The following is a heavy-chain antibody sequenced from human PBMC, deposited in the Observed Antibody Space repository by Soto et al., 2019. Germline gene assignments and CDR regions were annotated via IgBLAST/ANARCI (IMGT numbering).Heavy chain of an antibody. CDR2: IYYSGST. J-gene: IGHJ2*01. CDR3: ARNRDGYWYFDL. Sequence: QLQLQESGPGLVKPSETLSLTCTVSGGSISSSSYYWGWIRQPPGKGLEGIGSIYYSGSTYYNPSLKSRVTISVDTSKNQFSLKLSSVTAADTAVYYCARNRDGYWYFDLWGRGTLVTVSS. V-gene: IGHV4-39*01. CDR1: GGSISSSSYY.